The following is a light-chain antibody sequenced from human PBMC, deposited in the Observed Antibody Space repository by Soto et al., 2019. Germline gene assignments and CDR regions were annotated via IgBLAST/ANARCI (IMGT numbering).Light chain of an antibody. J-gene: IGKJ1*01. CDR1: QSVYGNF. V-gene: IGKV3-20*01. Sequence: EIVLTQSPGTLSLSPGERATLACRASQSVYGNFLAWFQQKPGQAPRLLIYGTSRRATGVPDRFSGSGSGTDFTLTISRLEPEDFAVYYCQLYGGSPQKTFGQGTKVEIK. CDR2: GTS. CDR3: QLYGGSPQKT.